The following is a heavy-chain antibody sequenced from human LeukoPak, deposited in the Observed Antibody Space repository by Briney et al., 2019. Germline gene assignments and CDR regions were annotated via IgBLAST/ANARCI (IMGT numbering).Heavy chain of an antibody. J-gene: IGHJ4*02. CDR2: ITGSGDST. D-gene: IGHD6-19*01. CDR1: GVSFSSYA. CDR3: AFGPHQQWLLADY. V-gene: IGHV3-23*01. Sequence: GGSLRLSCAVSGVSFSSYAVGWVRQTPGKGRQLVSTITGSGDSTFYADSVSVRFTVSRNNSKNTLYLKMSSLRADDTALYYCAFGPHQQWLLADYWGQGTLVTVSS.